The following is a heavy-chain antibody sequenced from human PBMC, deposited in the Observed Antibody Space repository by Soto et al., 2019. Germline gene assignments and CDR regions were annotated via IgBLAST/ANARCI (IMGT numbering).Heavy chain of an antibody. CDR3: ARCSYGALDY. V-gene: IGHV4-61*05. J-gene: IGHJ4*02. CDR2: IYYSGST. Sequence: SETLSLTCTVSVGSISSSSYYWGWIRQPPGKGLEWIGYIYYSGSTNYNPSLKSRVTISVDTSKNQFSLKLSSVTAADTAVYYCARCSYGALDYWGQGTLVTVSS. D-gene: IGHD4-17*01. CDR1: VGSISSSSYY.